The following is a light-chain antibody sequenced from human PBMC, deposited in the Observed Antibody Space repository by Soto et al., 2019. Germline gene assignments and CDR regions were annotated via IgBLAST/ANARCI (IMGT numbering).Light chain of an antibody. CDR1: QDIRSY. V-gene: IGKV1-9*01. CDR3: QQGHDYKIK. CDR2: GAS. Sequence: DIQLTQSPSFLSASVGDRVTVTCRSSQDIRSYLAWYQQKPGKAPKVLIYGASTLQSGVPPRFGGSGSGTVFTLTISSLQPEDFANYFCQQGHDYKIKFRGWTKVHI. J-gene: IGKJ4*02.